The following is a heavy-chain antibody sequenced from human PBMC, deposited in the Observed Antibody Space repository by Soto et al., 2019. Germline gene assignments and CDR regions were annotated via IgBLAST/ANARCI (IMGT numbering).Heavy chain of an antibody. J-gene: IGHJ6*02. V-gene: IGHV3-7*01. Sequence: CLGLPCAASGFTYTSYWMSWVRQAPGKWLEWVANIKQDGSEKYYVDSVKGRFTISRDNAKNSLYLQMNSLRAEDTAVYYCARVLYYDFWSGPIHYYYGMDVWGQGTTVTVS. CDR2: IKQDGSEK. D-gene: IGHD3-3*01. CDR1: GFTYTSYW. CDR3: ARVLYYDFWSGPIHYYYGMDV.